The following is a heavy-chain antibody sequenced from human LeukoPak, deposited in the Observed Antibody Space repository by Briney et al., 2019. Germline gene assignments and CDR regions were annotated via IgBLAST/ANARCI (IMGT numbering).Heavy chain of an antibody. J-gene: IGHJ4*02. V-gene: IGHV4-30-4*01. CDR1: GGSISSGDYY. CDR2: IYYSGST. Sequence: PSETLSLTCTVSGGSISSGDYYWSWIRQPPGKGLEWIGYIYYSGSTYYNPSLKSRVTISVDTSKNQFSLKLSSVTAADTAVYYCARGNDSSGYYSEDYWGQGTLVTASS. CDR3: ARGNDSSGYYSEDY. D-gene: IGHD3-22*01.